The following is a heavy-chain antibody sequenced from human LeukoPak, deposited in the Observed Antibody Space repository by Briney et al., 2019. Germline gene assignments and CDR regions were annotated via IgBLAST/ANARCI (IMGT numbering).Heavy chain of an antibody. V-gene: IGHV3-21*01. CDR3: ARDPRYYHGSGFHY. Sequence: PGGSLRLSCTASGFTFSSYSMNWVRQAPGKGLEWVSSISTTSNYIYHADSVKGRFTISRDNAKNSLYLQMNSLRAEDTAVYYCARDPRYYHGSGFHYWGQGTLVTVSS. CDR1: GFTFSSYS. J-gene: IGHJ4*02. CDR2: ISTTSNYI. D-gene: IGHD3-10*01.